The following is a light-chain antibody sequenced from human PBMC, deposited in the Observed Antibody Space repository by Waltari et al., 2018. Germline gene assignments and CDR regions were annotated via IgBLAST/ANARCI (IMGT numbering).Light chain of an antibody. J-gene: IGLJ3*02. V-gene: IGLV4-69*01. CDR2: DNSDGSH. CDR1: SGHSSNV. Sequence: QLVLTQSPSVSASLGASVKLTCTLSSGHSSNVIAWLQQQSEKGPRYLMKDNSDGSHSKGDEIPDRFSGSSSGAERYLTISSLQSEDEADYYCQTGGHGTWVFGGGTKLTVL. CDR3: QTGGHGTWV.